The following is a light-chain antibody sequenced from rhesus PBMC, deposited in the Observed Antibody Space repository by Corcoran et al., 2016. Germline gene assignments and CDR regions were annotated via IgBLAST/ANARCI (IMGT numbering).Light chain of an antibody. CDR1: QGMSSW. Sequence: DIQMTQSPSSLSASVGDTVTITCRASQGMSSWLAWYQQKPGKAPKLLIYKASSLQSGVPSRFSGSGSGTVFTLTISCLQSEDFASYYCQQYSSRPYSFGQGTKVEIK. J-gene: IGKJ2*01. V-gene: IGKV1-22*01. CDR3: QQYSSRPYS. CDR2: KAS.